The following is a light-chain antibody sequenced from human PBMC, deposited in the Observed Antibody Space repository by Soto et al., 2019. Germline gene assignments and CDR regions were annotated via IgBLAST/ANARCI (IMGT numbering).Light chain of an antibody. V-gene: IGKV3-11*01. CDR1: QSVSSE. CDR2: GAS. Sequence: EIVMTQSPVTLSVSPGERVTLSCRASQSVSSEKLAWYQQKPGQAPRLLIFGASNRATGIPPRFSGSGSATDFTLTISSLEPEDFAVYYCQHRSIWPVSFGQGTRLEIK. J-gene: IGKJ5*01. CDR3: QHRSIWPVS.